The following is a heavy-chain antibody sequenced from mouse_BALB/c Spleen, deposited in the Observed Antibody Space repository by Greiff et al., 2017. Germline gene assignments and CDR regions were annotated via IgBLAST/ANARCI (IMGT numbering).Heavy chain of an antibody. CDR3: TRSDGNSFAY. CDR1: GYSFTSYW. D-gene: IGHD2-1*01. V-gene: IGHV1-5*01. CDR2: IYPGNSDT. J-gene: IGHJ3*01. Sequence: VHVKQSGTVLARPGASVKMSCKASGYSFTSYWMHWVKQRPGQGLEWIGAIYPGNSDTSYNQKFKGKAKLTAVTSASTAYMELSSLTNEDSAVYYCTRSDGNSFAYWGQGTLVTVSA.